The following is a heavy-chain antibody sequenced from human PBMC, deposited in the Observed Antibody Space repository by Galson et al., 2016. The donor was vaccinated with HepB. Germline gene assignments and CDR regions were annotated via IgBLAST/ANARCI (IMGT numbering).Heavy chain of an antibody. CDR1: GDSVSSITGV. D-gene: IGHD1/OR15-1a*01. V-gene: IGHV6-1*01. CDR2: TSYRSTWDN. Sequence: CAISGDSVSSITGVWNWIRQTPSRGLEWLGRTSYRSTWDNHYAGSVRGRIAINPDTSKNQISLQLESVTPEDTGIYFCARDSPGNSFFDFWGQGTLVTVSS. CDR3: ARDSPGNSFFDF. J-gene: IGHJ4*02.